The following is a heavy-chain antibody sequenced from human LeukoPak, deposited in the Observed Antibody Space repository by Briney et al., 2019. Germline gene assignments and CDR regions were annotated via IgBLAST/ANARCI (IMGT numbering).Heavy chain of an antibody. J-gene: IGHJ4*02. D-gene: IGHD6-19*01. CDR2: ISGYNGNT. CDR1: GYTFTSYG. CDR3: ARAGYSSGWYYFDN. V-gene: IGHV1-18*01. Sequence: ASVKVSCKASGYTFTSYGISWVRQAPGQGLEWMGWISGYNGNTKNAQKLQGRVTMTTDTSTSTAYMELKSLRSDDTAVYYCARAGYSSGWYYFDNWGQGILVTVSS.